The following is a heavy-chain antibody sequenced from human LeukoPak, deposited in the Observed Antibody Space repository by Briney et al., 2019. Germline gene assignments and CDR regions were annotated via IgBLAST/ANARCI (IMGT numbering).Heavy chain of an antibody. D-gene: IGHD3-10*01. CDR2: IIPVFGTA. J-gene: IGHJ6*03. V-gene: IGHV1-69*05. Sequence: ASVKVSCKASGATFSSYAINWVRQAPGQGLEWMGGIIPVFGTANYAEKFHDRVTITTDESTGTAYMELSSLRSEDTAVYYCARSSYYTIVTGYTSYYYSYMDVWGKGTTVTVSS. CDR3: ARSSYYTIVTGYTSYYYSYMDV. CDR1: GATFSSYA.